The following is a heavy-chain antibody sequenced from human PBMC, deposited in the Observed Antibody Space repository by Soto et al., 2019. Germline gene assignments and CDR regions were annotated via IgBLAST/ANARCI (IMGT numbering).Heavy chain of an antibody. CDR3: ARDRYCTNGVCSLGPFDY. CDR1: GYTFSSYG. J-gene: IGHJ4*02. V-gene: IGHV1-18*01. Sequence: ASVKVSCKASGYTFSSYGINWVRQAPGQGLEWMGWVSGSIAKTNYAQKFQGRVTMTTDTSTSTAYMELSSLTYEDTAVYYCARDRYCTNGVCSLGPFDYWGQGTLVTVSS. CDR2: VSGSIAKT. D-gene: IGHD2-8*01.